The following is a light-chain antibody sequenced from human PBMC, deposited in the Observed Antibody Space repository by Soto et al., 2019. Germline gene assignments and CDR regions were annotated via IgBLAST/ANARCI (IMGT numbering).Light chain of an antibody. J-gene: IGLJ3*02. Sequence: QSVLTQPPSVSAAPGQKVTISCSGASSNIGNNSVSWFQQLPGTAPKLLIYDNNKRPSGIPDRFSGSKSGTSATLGTTGRQSGDEADYYCGTSDSSRSAGWVFGGGTKLTFL. CDR2: DNN. CDR3: GTSDSSRSAGWV. CDR1: SSNIGNNS. V-gene: IGLV1-51*01.